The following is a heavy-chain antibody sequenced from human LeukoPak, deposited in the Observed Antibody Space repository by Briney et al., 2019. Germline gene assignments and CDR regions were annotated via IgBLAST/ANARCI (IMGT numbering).Heavy chain of an antibody. J-gene: IGHJ4*02. CDR3: ATTSNYYDSSGYYAPIDY. Sequence: ASVKVSCKASGYTFTSYGISWVRQAPGQGLEWMGWISAYNGNTNYAQKLQGRVTMTTDTSTSTAHMELRSLRSDDTAVYYCATTSNYYDSSGYYAPIDYWGQGTLVTVSS. V-gene: IGHV1-18*01. CDR2: ISAYNGNT. D-gene: IGHD3-22*01. CDR1: GYTFTSYG.